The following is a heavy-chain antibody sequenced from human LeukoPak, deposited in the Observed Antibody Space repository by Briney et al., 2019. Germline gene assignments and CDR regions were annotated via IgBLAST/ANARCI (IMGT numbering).Heavy chain of an antibody. D-gene: IGHD3-10*01. CDR2: ISGSGGST. J-gene: IGHJ4*02. V-gene: IGHV3-23*01. Sequence: GGTLRLSCAASGFTFSSYGMSWVRQAPGKGLEWVSAISGSGGSTYYADSVKSRFTISRDNSKNTLYLQMNSLRAEDTAVYYCAKDRDYYGSGSYSYFDYWGQGTLVTVSS. CDR3: AKDRDYYGSGSYSYFDY. CDR1: GFTFSSYG.